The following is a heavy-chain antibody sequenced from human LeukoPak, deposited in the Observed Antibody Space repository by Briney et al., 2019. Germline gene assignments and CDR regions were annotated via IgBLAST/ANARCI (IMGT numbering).Heavy chain of an antibody. CDR3: AREDLVLGATDY. CDR2: IYCSGST. CDR1: GGSISSYY. J-gene: IGHJ4*02. Sequence: PSETLSLTCTVSGGSISSYYWSWIRQPPGKGLEWIGYIYCSGSTNYNPSLKSRVTISVDTSKNQFSLKLSSVTAADTAVYYCAREDLVLGATDYWGQGTLVTVSS. D-gene: IGHD1-26*01. V-gene: IGHV4-59*01.